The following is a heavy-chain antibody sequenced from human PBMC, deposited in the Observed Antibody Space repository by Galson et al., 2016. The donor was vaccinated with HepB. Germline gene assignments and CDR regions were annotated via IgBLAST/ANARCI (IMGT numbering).Heavy chain of an antibody. CDR2: ISSSCSTI. J-gene: IGHJ6*02. V-gene: IGHV3-48*02. CDR1: GFTFSSYS. CDR3: AKDGGQQVVRWERLKKVYYYYAMDV. D-gene: IGHD6-13*01. Sequence: SLRLSCAASGFTFSSYSMNWVRQAPGKGLEWVSYISSSCSTIYYADSVKGRFTISRDIAKNSLYLQMNSLRDEDTAMYYCAKDGGQQVVRWERLKKVYYYYAMDVWGQGTTVTVSS.